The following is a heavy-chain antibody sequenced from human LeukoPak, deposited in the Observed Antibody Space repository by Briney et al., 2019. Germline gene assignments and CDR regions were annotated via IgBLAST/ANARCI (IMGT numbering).Heavy chain of an antibody. CDR2: LNPNSGDT. V-gene: IGHV1-2*02. CDR1: GYTFTDYY. CDR3: ARGRNIEMTTMSGGSDY. Sequence: ASVKVSCKASGYTFTDYYMHWVRQAPGQGLEWMGWLNPNSGDTNYAQKFQGRVSMTRDTSISAAYMDLSDLRSDDTAVYYCARGRNIEMTTMSGGSDYWGQGTLVTVSS. J-gene: IGHJ4*02. D-gene: IGHD5-24*01.